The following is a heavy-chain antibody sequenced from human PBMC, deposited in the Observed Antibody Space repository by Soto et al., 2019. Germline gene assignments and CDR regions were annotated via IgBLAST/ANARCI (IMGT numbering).Heavy chain of an antibody. V-gene: IGHV1-58*02. Sequence: ASVKVSCKASGFTFTSSAMQWVRQARGQRLEWIGWIVVGSGNTNYAQKFQERVTITRDMSTSTAYMELSSLRSEDTAVYYCAAVTFFYSGYDSSDAFDIWGQGTMVTVSS. J-gene: IGHJ3*02. CDR2: IVVGSGNT. CDR3: AAVTFFYSGYDSSDAFDI. CDR1: GFTFTSSA. D-gene: IGHD5-12*01.